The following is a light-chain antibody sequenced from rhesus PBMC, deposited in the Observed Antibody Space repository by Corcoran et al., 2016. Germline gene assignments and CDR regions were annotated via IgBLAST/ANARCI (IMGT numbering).Light chain of an antibody. CDR2: AAS. CDR3: LQYNSNPYS. V-gene: IGKV1-43*01. J-gene: IGKJ2*01. Sequence: DIQMTQSPSSLSAYAGDRVTITCRASQGISTYLNWYQQKPGKTPKRLINAASSLESGVPSRFSGSGSGTEFTLTISSLQPEDFATYYCLQYNSNPYSFGQGTKEEIK. CDR1: QGISTY.